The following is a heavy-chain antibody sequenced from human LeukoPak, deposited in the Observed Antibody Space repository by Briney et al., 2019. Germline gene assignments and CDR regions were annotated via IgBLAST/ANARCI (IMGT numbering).Heavy chain of an antibody. J-gene: IGHJ4*02. D-gene: IGHD3-9*01. CDR3: AREYYDILTAFIDY. V-gene: IGHV1-2*02. CDR2: INPNSGGT. CDR1: GYTFTGYY. Sequence: ASVKVSCKASGYTFTGYYMHWVRQAPGQGLEWMGWINPNSGGTNYAQKFQGRVTMTRDTSISTAYMKLSRLRSDDTAVYYCAREYYDILTAFIDYWGQGTLVTVSS.